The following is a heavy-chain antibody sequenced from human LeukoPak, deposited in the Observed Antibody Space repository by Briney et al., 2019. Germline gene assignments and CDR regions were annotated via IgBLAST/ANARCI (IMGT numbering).Heavy chain of an antibody. CDR1: GFTFSSYA. CDR2: ISGSGGST. V-gene: IGHV3-23*01. D-gene: IGHD6-13*01. J-gene: IGHJ6*03. Sequence: GGSLRLSCATSGFTFSSYAMSWVRQAPGKGLEWVSAISGSGGSTYYADSVKGRFTISRDNSKNTLYLQMNSLRAEDTAVYYCAKKEGSSWYNYYYYYMDVWGKGTTVTVSS. CDR3: AKKEGSSWYNYYYYYMDV.